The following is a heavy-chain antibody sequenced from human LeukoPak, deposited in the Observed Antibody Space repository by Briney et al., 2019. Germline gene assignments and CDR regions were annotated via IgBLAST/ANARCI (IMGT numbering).Heavy chain of an antibody. CDR2: ISAYNGNT. CDR1: GYTFTGYY. D-gene: IGHD3-9*01. CDR3: ARVGKYYDILTGSPRGYYYYMDA. V-gene: IGHV1-18*04. Sequence: GASVKVSCRASGYTFTGYYMHWIRQAPGQGLEWMGWISAYNGNTNYAQKLQGRVTMTTDTSTSTAYMELRSLRSDDTAVYYCARVGKYYDILTGSPRGYYYYMDAWGKGTTVTISS. J-gene: IGHJ6*03.